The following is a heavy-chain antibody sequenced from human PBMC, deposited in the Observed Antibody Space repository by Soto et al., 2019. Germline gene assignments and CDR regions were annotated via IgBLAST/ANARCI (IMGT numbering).Heavy chain of an antibody. J-gene: IGHJ4*02. D-gene: IGHD6-6*01. Sequence: PRESLKISCKGSGYSFTSYWIGWVRQMPGKGLEWVGIIYPADSDTRYSPSFQGQVTISVDKSISIAYLQWSSLKASDSAMYYCARRPEYSSSVYFDYWGQGTLVTVSS. CDR3: ARRPEYSSSVYFDY. V-gene: IGHV5-51*01. CDR1: GYSFTSYW. CDR2: IYPADSDT.